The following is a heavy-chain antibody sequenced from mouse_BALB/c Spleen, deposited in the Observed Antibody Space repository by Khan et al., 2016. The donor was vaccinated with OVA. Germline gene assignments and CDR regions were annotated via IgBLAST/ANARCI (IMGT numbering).Heavy chain of an antibody. CDR3: ARGGYYGRGAMDY. CDR2: INTETGEP. D-gene: IGHD1-1*01. V-gene: IGHV9-2-1*01. CDR1: GYTFTDYS. J-gene: IGHJ4*01. Sequence: QIQLVQSGPELKKPGETVKISCKASGYTFTDYSMHWVKQAPGKGLKWMGWINTETGEPTYADDFKGRFAFSLETSASTAYLQINNLKNEDTATDFCARGGYYGRGAMDYWVQGTSVTVSS.